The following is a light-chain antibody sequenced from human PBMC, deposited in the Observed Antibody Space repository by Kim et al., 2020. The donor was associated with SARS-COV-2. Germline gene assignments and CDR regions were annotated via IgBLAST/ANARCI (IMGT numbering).Light chain of an antibody. CDR2: GAS. V-gene: IGKV3-20*01. J-gene: IGKJ1*01. Sequence: LSPGERATLFCRASQSVGGKKLGWYQQKPGQTPRLLIYGASSRATGIPDRFSGSGSGTDFTLTISRLEPEDFAVYFCQQYGTSRTFGQGTKVDIK. CDR1: QSVGGKK. CDR3: QQYGTSRT.